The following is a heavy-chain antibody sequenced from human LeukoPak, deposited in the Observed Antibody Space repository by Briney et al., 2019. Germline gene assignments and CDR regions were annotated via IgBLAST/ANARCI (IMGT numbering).Heavy chain of an antibody. Sequence: SVNVSCKASGGTFSSYAISWVRQAPGQGLEWMGRIIPIFGTANYAQKFQGRVTITTDESTSTAYMELSSLRSEDTAVYYCARIQDMVRGVTDYWGQGTLVTVSS. CDR2: IIPIFGTA. J-gene: IGHJ4*02. D-gene: IGHD3-10*01. V-gene: IGHV1-69*05. CDR1: GGTFSSYA. CDR3: ARIQDMVRGVTDY.